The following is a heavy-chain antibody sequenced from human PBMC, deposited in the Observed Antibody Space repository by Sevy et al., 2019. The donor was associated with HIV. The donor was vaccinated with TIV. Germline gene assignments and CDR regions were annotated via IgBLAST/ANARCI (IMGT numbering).Heavy chain of an antibody. CDR3: ATDIGLQWELLGARFFDS. J-gene: IGHJ4*02. D-gene: IGHD3-3*01. V-gene: IGHV3-21*03. CDR2: ISSSSSYI. CDR1: GFTFSSYS. Sequence: GGSLRLSCAASGFTFSSYSMNWVRQAPGKGLEWVSSISSSSSYIYYADSVKGRFTISRDNAKNSLYLQMNSLKTEDTAVYYCATDIGLQWELLGARFFDSWGQGTLVTVSS.